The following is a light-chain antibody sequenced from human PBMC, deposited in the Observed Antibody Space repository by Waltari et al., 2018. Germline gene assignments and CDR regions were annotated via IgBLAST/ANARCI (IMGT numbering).Light chain of an antibody. Sequence: EIVMTQSPATLSVSPGERVTLSCRASQSVSSNLAWYQQKPGQAPRRPIYDSSTRATGTAARFSGSGSGTEFTLTITGLQSEDFALYYCQQYNNWPPLTFGGGTKVEIK. CDR3: QQYNNWPPLT. CDR1: QSVSSN. CDR2: DSS. V-gene: IGKV3-15*01. J-gene: IGKJ4*01.